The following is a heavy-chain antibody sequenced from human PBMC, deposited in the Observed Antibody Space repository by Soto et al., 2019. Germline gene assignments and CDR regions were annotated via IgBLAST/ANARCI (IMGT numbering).Heavy chain of an antibody. V-gene: IGHV3-23*01. J-gene: IGHJ4*02. Sequence: EVQLLESGGGLLQPGGSLRLSCSASGFTFSNYAMSWVRQAPGKGLEWVSTFSSGGGGTYYADSVKGRFTISRDNSKNTLSLQMNSRTAEDTAVYYCTKANRYCSGANCFTFDYWGLATLVTVSS. CDR2: FSSGGGGT. CDR3: TKANRYCSGANCFTFDY. CDR1: GFTFSNYA. D-gene: IGHD2-15*01.